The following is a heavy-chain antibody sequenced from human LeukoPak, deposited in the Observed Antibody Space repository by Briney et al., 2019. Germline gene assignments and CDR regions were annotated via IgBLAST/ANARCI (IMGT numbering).Heavy chain of an antibody. V-gene: IGHV4-59*01. D-gene: IGHD3-22*01. J-gene: IGHJ4*02. CDR2: IYYSGST. CDR3: ARERLGYYDRSGLDY. Sequence: SETLSLTCTVSGGSISSYYWSWIRQPPGKGLEWFGYIYYSGSTNYNPSLKSRVTTSVDTSKNQFSLKLSSVTAADTAVYYCARERLGYYDRSGLDYWGQGTLVTVSS. CDR1: GGSISSYY.